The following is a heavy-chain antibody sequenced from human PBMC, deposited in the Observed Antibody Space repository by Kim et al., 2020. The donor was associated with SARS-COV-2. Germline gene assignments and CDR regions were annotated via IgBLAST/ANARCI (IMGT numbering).Heavy chain of an antibody. D-gene: IGHD6-13*01. V-gene: IGHV3-30*18. CDR3: ANFRSEKQLVPHY. CDR2: ISYDGSNK. J-gene: IGHJ4*02. CDR1: GFTFSSYG. Sequence: GGSLRLSCAASGFTFSSYGMHWVRQAPGKGLEWVAVISYDGSNKYYADSVKGRFTISRDNSKNTLYLQMNSLRAEDTAVYYCANFRSEKQLVPHYWGQGTLVTVSS.